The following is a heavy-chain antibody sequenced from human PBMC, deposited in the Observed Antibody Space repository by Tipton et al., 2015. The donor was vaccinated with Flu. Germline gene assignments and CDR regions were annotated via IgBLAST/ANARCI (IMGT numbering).Heavy chain of an antibody. Sequence: TLSLTCTVSGGSMSSTTYYWGWIRQPPGKRLELIGSIYPSGTTYYNPSLKSRVTISVDTSKSQFSLRLNSVSAADTAIYYCARSDVHYYGSGNSRNPWSMPPDNWGQGTQVTVSS. CDR1: GGSMSSTTYY. D-gene: IGHD3-10*01. V-gene: IGHV4-39*07. CDR2: IYPSGTT. J-gene: IGHJ4*02. CDR3: ARSDVHYYGSGNSRNPWSMPPDN.